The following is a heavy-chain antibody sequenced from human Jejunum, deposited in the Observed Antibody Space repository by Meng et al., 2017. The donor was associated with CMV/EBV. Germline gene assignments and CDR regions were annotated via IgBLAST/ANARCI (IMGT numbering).Heavy chain of an antibody. CDR3: ARDHSNYKDYYYYGMDV. D-gene: IGHD4-11*01. Sequence: FSDYSINWVRQAPGKGLEWIGYIYYSGSTNYNPSLKSRVTISVDTSKNQFSLKLSSVTAADTAVYYCARDHSNYKDYYYYGMDVWGQGTTVTVSS. J-gene: IGHJ6*02. CDR2: IYYSGST. CDR1: FSDYS. V-gene: IGHV4-59*01.